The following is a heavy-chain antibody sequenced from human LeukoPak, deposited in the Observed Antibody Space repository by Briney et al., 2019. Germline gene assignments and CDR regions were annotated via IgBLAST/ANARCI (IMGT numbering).Heavy chain of an antibody. Sequence: PSETLSLTCTVSGGSISSYYGSWIRQPPGKGLEWIGYIYYSGSTNYNPPLKSRVTISVDTSKNQFSLKLSSVTAADTAVYYCARVDSSSWYGVFGYWGQGTLVTVSS. D-gene: IGHD6-13*01. J-gene: IGHJ4*02. V-gene: IGHV4-59*01. CDR1: GGSISSYY. CDR3: ARVDSSSWYGVFGY. CDR2: IYYSGST.